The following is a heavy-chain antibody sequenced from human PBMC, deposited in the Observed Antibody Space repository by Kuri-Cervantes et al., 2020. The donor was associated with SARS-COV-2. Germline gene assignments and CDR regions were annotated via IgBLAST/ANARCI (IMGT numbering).Heavy chain of an antibody. J-gene: IGHJ6*03. CDR2: IYTSGST. CDR1: GYSISSGYF. Sequence: SETLSLTCTVSGYSISSGYFWSWVRQPAGKGLEWIGHIYTSGSTNYNPSLKSRVTMSVDTSKNHFSLRLSSVTAADTAVYYCARVLEGIVAAGSHYYYYMDVWGKGTTVTVSS. CDR3: ARVLEGIVAAGSHYYYYMDV. D-gene: IGHD6-13*01. V-gene: IGHV4-4*07.